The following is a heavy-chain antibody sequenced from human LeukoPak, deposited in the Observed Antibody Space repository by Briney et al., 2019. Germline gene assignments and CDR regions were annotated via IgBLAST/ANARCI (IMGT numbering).Heavy chain of an antibody. CDR3: ATSIAARPGTRYYYYYYYMDV. Sequence: SETLSLTCAVYGGSFSGYYWSWIRQPPGKGLEWIGYIYYSGSTNYNPSPKSRVTISVDTSKNQFSLKLSSVTAADTAVYYCATSIAARPGTRYYYYYYYMDVWGKGTTVTVSS. J-gene: IGHJ6*03. D-gene: IGHD6-6*01. V-gene: IGHV4-59*01. CDR2: IYYSGST. CDR1: GGSFSGYY.